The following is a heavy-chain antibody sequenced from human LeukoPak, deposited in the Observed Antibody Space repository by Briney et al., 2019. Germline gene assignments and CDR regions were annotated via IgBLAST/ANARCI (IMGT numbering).Heavy chain of an antibody. CDR3: ARQYDSYFYYYLDL. V-gene: IGHV4-38-2*01. Sequence: SDTLSLTCGVPGYPINNAYYWVWIRQPPGKGLGWIGSLYHPDSTYYNPSLKSRVTMSVDTSRNQFSLRLSFVTAADTAVYYCARQYDSYFYYYLDLWGTGTTVTVSS. D-gene: IGHD2-2*01. J-gene: IGHJ6*03. CDR1: GYPINNAYY. CDR2: LYHPDST.